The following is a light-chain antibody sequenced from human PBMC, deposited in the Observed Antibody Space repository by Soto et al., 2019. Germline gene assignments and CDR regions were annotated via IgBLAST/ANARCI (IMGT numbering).Light chain of an antibody. CDR3: SSYTTSTTRV. V-gene: IGLV2-14*01. CDR2: EVS. Sequence: QSALTQPASVSGSPGQSITISCTGTSSDVGYYNYVSWYQQHPGKAPKLMIYEVSNRPSRVSNRFSGSKSGNTASLTISGLQAEDEADYYCSSYTTSTTRVFGGGTKLTVL. CDR1: SSDVGYYNY. J-gene: IGLJ3*02.